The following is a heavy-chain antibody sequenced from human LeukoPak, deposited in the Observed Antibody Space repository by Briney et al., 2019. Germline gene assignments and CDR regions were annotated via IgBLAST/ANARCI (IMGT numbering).Heavy chain of an antibody. J-gene: IGHJ4*02. CDR1: GFTVSSNY. V-gene: IGHV3-66*01. D-gene: IGHD3-9*01. Sequence: GGSLRLSCAASGFTVSSNYMSWVRQAPGKGLERVSVIYSGGSTYYADSVKGRFTISRDNSKNTLYLQMNSLRAEDTAVYYCARDFETPLKFDYWGQGTLVTVSS. CDR2: IYSGGST. CDR3: ARDFETPLKFDY.